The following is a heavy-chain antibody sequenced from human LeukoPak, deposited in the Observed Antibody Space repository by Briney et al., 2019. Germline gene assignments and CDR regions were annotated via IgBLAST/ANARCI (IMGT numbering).Heavy chain of an antibody. D-gene: IGHD3-22*01. Sequence: GASVKVSCKASGYTFTSYGISWVRQAPGQGLEWMGWISAYNGNTNYAQKLQGRVTMTTDTSTSTAYMELRSLRSDDTAVYYCATVPFWDDSRSRFDYWGQGTLVTVSS. CDR3: ATVPFWDDSRSRFDY. V-gene: IGHV1-18*01. CDR2: ISAYNGNT. CDR1: GYTFTSYG. J-gene: IGHJ4*02.